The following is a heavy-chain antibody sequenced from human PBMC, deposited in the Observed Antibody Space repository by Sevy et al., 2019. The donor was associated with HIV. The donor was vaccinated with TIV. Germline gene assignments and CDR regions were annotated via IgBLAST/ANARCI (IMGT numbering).Heavy chain of an antibody. J-gene: IGHJ6*02. Sequence: GGSLRLSCAASGFTFSSFGLHWVRQAPGKGLEWVASISFDVDYVYYADSVKGRFTISRDNSKNILYLQMNSLRVEDTALYYWAKDGGNAPRYYGMDVWGQGTTVTVSS. CDR3: AKDGGNAPRYYGMDV. D-gene: IGHD3-16*01. CDR2: ISFDVDYV. CDR1: GFTFSSFG. V-gene: IGHV3-30*18.